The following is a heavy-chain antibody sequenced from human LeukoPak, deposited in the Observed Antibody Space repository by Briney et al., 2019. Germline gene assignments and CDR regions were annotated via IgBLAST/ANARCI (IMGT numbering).Heavy chain of an antibody. J-gene: IGHJ4*02. Sequence: GGSLRLSCATPGFTFSSAWMSWARQAPGQGLEWVGRIKSKSDGATTEYAAPVKGRFIISRDESKNTLHLQMNSLKTEDTAVYYCGAEYSGGWYVFDSWGQGTLVTVSA. V-gene: IGHV3-15*01. CDR1: GFTFSSAW. CDR3: GAEYSGGWYVFDS. D-gene: IGHD6-19*01. CDR2: IKSKSDGATT.